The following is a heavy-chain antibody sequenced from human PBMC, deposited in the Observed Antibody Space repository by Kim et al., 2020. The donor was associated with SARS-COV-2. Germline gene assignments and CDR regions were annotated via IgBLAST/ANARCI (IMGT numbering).Heavy chain of an antibody. Sequence: GESLKISCKGSGYRFTNYWIAWVRQMPGKGLEWMGIIYPGDSDTRYSPSFQGQVTISAEKSISTAYLQWSSLKASDTAMYYCARHVDYGDLDYWGQGTLVTVSS. V-gene: IGHV5-51*01. CDR3: ARHVDYGDLDY. CDR2: IYPGDSDT. D-gene: IGHD4-17*01. J-gene: IGHJ4*02. CDR1: GYRFTNYW.